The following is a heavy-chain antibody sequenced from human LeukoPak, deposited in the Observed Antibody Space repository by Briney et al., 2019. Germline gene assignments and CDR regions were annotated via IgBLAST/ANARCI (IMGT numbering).Heavy chain of an antibody. CDR1: GGSISSSSYY. D-gene: IGHD6-13*01. J-gene: IGHJ5*02. Sequence: SETLSLTCTVSGGSISSSSYYWGWIRQPPGKGLEWIGSIYYSGSTNYNPSLKSRVTISVDTSKNQFSLKLSSVTAADTAVYYCARGLGSSWYKIRNWFDPWGQGTLVTVSS. CDR2: IYYSGST. CDR3: ARGLGSSWYKIRNWFDP. V-gene: IGHV4-39*07.